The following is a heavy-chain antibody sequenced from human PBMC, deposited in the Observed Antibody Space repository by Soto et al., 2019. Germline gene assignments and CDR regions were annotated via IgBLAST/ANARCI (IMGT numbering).Heavy chain of an antibody. D-gene: IGHD6-6*01. Sequence: GGSLRLSCAASGFTFSDYYMSWIRQAPGKGLEWVSYISSSGSTIYYADSVKGRFPISRDNAKNSLYLQMNSLRAEDTAVYYCARDSSSSIHYYYYYYGMDVWGQGTTVTVSS. J-gene: IGHJ6*02. CDR2: ISSSGSTI. V-gene: IGHV3-11*01. CDR1: GFTFSDYY. CDR3: ARDSSSSIHYYYYYYGMDV.